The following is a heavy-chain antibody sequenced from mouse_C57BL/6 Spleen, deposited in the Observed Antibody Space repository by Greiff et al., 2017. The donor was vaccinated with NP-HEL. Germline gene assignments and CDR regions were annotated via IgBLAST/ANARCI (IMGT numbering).Heavy chain of an antibody. J-gene: IGHJ1*03. D-gene: IGHD4-1*01. CDR1: GYAFSSYW. Sequence: QVQLQQSGAELVKPGASVKISCKASGYAFSSYWMNWVKQRPGKGLEWIGQIYPGDGDTNYNGKFKGKATLTADKSSSTAYMQLSSLTSEDSAVYFCARWELFPERYFDVWGTGTTVTVSS. CDR3: ARWELFPERYFDV. V-gene: IGHV1-80*01. CDR2: IYPGDGDT.